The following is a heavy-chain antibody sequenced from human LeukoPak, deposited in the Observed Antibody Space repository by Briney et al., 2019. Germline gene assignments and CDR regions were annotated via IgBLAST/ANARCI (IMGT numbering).Heavy chain of an antibody. Sequence: SETLSLTCAVYGGSFSGYYWSWIRQSPGKGLEWIGEINHSGSTNYNPSLKSRVTISVDTSKNQFSLKLSSVTAADTAVYYCARDAHGPDPFDIWGQGTMVTVSS. V-gene: IGHV4-34*01. CDR1: GGSFSGYY. CDR2: INHSGST. CDR3: ARDAHGPDPFDI. J-gene: IGHJ3*02.